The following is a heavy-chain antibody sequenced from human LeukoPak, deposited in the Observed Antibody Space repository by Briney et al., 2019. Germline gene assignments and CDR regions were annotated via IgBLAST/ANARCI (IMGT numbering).Heavy chain of an antibody. CDR1: GGSISSYY. Sequence: SETLSLTCTVSGGSISSYYWSWIRQPPGKGLEWIGYIYYSGSTNYNPSLKSRVTISVDTSKNQFSLKLTSVTAADTAVYYCAREGGPYRPLDYSGQGTLVTVSS. CDR2: IYYSGST. CDR3: AREGGPYRPLDY. J-gene: IGHJ4*02. V-gene: IGHV4-59*12.